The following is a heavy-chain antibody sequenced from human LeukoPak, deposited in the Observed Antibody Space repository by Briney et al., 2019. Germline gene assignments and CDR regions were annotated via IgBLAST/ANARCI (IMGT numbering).Heavy chain of an antibody. CDR2: TSPYDDNP. CDR3: AKVAPAINPGARGGAFEI. Sequence: ASVKVSCKASGYRFSNFGITWVRQAPGQGLEWMGWTSPYDDNPEYGKKFQGRVTMTADTSTNTSYMELRSRRPCDTAFYFFAKVAPAINPGARGGAFEIWGQGTLVFVSS. J-gene: IGHJ3*02. CDR1: GYRFSNFG. D-gene: IGHD3-10*01. V-gene: IGHV1-18*01.